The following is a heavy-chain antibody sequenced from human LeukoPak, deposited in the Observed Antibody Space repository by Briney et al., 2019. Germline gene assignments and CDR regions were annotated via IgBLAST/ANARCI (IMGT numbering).Heavy chain of an antibody. Sequence: SETLSLTCTVSGGSISRSQFYWGWVRQPPGKGLEWIGTLYYSGKSFYNPSLKSGVTMSVDMSKNQLSLNLSFLTVADTAVYYCARETTKAMIDSWGQGILVTVSS. V-gene: IGHV4-39*07. CDR1: GGSISRSQFY. CDR3: ARETTKAMIDS. CDR2: LYYSGKS. J-gene: IGHJ4*02. D-gene: IGHD1-14*01.